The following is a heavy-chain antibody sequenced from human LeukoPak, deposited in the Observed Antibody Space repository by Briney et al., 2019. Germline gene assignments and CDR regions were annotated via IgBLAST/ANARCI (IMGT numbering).Heavy chain of an antibody. V-gene: IGHV1-3*02. CDR3: ARLVEQQLVLGSWFDP. Sequence: ASVKVSCKASGYTFTSYAMHWVRQAPGQRLEWMGWSNAGNGNTKYSQEFQGRVTITRDTSASTAYMELSSLRSEDMAVYYCARLVEQQLVLGSWFDPWGQGTLVTVSS. D-gene: IGHD6-13*01. CDR2: SNAGNGNT. CDR1: GYTFTSYA. J-gene: IGHJ5*02.